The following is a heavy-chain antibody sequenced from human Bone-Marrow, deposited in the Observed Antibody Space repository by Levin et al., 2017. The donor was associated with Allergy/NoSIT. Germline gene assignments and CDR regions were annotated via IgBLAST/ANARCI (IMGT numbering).Heavy chain of an antibody. CDR2: VDSDDDK. Sequence: SGPTLVKPTQTLTLTCAFSGFSLTTSGMCVSWIRQPPGKALEWLALVDSDDDKYYSKSLKTRLTISKDTSKDQVVLTMTNMDPLDTATYYCAQIRDLTTRAFDFWGQGTMVTVSS. V-gene: IGHV2-70*01. CDR3: AQIRDLTTRAFDF. CDR1: GFSLTTSGMC. D-gene: IGHD4-17*01. J-gene: IGHJ3*01.